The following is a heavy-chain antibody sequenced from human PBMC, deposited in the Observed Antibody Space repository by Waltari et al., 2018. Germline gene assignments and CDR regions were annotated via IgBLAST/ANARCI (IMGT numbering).Heavy chain of an antibody. CDR3: ARGVRGVILSEP. J-gene: IGHJ5*02. CDR2: IYYSGST. V-gene: IGHV4-59*01. CDR1: GGSISSYY. D-gene: IGHD3-10*01. Sequence: QVQLQESGPGLVKPSETLSLTCTVSGGSISSYYWSWIRQPPGKGLEWIGYIYYSGSTNYNPSLKSRVTISVDTSKNQFSLKLSSVTAADTAVYYCARGVRGVILSEPWGQGTLVTVSS.